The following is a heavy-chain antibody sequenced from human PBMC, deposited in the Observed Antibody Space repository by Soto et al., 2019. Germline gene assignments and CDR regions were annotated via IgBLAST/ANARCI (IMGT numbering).Heavy chain of an antibody. CDR3: ARDRRAYCGGDCYSTNWYFAL. D-gene: IGHD2-21*02. CDR2: ISYDGSNK. J-gene: IGHJ2*01. V-gene: IGHV3-30-3*01. CDR1: GFTFSSYA. Sequence: GGSLRLSCAASGFTFSSYAMHWVRQAPGKGLEWVAVISYDGSNKYYADSVKGRFTISRDNSKNTLYLQMNSLRAEDTAVYYCARDRRAYCGGDCYSTNWYFALWGRGTLVTVSS.